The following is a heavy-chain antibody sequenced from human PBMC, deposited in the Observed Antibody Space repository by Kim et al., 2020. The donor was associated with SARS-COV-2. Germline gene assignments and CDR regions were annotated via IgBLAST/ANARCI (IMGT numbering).Heavy chain of an antibody. J-gene: IGHJ6*02. D-gene: IGHD4-17*01. V-gene: IGHV1-46*01. CDR3: ARDNSPWGGTGLNYGDQTRSYYYYGMDV. CDR2: INPSGGST. Sequence: ASVKVSCKASGYTFTSYYMHWVRQAPGQGLEWMGIINPSGGSTSYAQKFQGRVTMTRDTSTSTVYMELSSLRSEDTAVYYCARDNSPWGGTGLNYGDQTRSYYYYGMDVWGQGTTVTVSS. CDR1: GYTFTSYY.